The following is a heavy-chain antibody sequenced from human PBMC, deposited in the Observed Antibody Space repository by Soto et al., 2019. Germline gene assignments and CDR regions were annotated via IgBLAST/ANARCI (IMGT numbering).Heavy chain of an antibody. J-gene: IGHJ4*02. D-gene: IGHD3-10*01. CDR1: GDIFPSYY. V-gene: IGHV1-46*03. CDR2: INPFDGSR. CDR3: SRVDPGETSPFDH. Sequence: ALVKVCCKSSGDIFPSYYLDWVRQAPGQGLEWMGWINPFDGSRMFAQSFQGRVTFTRDTSTSTVYMELSGLRSDDTAVYYCSRVDPGETSPFDHWGQGTLVTVSS.